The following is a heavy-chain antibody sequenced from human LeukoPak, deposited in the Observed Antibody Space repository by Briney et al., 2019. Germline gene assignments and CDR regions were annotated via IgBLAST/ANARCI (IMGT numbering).Heavy chain of an antibody. CDR2: ISGSGGST. Sequence: GGSLRLSRAASGFTFSSYAMSWVRQAPGKGLEWVSAISGSGGSTYYADSVKGRFTISRDNSKNTLYLQMNSLRAEDTAVYYCAKPHNYDILTGYRHFDYWGQGTLVTVSS. CDR3: AKPHNYDILTGYRHFDY. V-gene: IGHV3-23*01. CDR1: GFTFSSYA. D-gene: IGHD3-9*01. J-gene: IGHJ4*02.